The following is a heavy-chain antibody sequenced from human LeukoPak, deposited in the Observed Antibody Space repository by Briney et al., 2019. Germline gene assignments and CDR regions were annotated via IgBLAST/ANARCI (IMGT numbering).Heavy chain of an antibody. CDR2: INWNGGST. CDR1: GFTFDDYG. V-gene: IGHV3-20*04. Sequence: SRGSLRLSCAASGFTFDDYGMSWVRQAPGKGLEWVSGINWNGGSTGYADSVKGRFTISRDNAKNSLYLQMNSLRAEDTALYYCARAADYYDSSGYYLGAFDIWGQGTMVTVSS. D-gene: IGHD3-22*01. J-gene: IGHJ3*02. CDR3: ARAADYYDSSGYYLGAFDI.